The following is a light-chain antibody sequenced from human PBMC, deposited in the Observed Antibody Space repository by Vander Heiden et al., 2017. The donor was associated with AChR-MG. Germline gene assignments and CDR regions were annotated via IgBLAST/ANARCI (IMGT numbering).Light chain of an antibody. CDR1: SSDVGGYNY. Sequence: QSALTQPRSVSGSPGQSVTISCHGTSSDVGGYNYVAWYQQHQGKAPKLMIDDVSKRPSGVPDRFSGSKSGNTASLTISGLQADDEADYYCCSYAGSYVFGTGTKVTVL. J-gene: IGLJ1*01. CDR3: CSYAGSYV. CDR2: DVS. V-gene: IGLV2-11*01.